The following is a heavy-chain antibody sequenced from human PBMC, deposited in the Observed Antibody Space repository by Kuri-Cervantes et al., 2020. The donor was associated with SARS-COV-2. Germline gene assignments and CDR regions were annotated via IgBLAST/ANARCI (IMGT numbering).Heavy chain of an antibody. CDR2: ISSNGGST. CDR3: AREWVRYSVTYFGTYYFDY. J-gene: IGHJ4*02. Sequence: GESLKISCAASGFTFSSYAMHWVRQAPGKGLEYVSAISSNGGSTYYANSVKGRFTISRDNSKNTLYLQMGSLRAEDMAVYYCAREWVRYSVTYFGTYYFDYWGQGILVTVSS. V-gene: IGHV3-64*01. D-gene: IGHD1-26*01. CDR1: GFTFSSYA.